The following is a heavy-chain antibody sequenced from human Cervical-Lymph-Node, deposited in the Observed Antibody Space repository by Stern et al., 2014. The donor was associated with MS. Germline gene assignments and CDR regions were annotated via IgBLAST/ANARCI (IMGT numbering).Heavy chain of an antibody. V-gene: IGHV3-23*04. Sequence: VQLVESGGGLVQPGGSLRLSCAASGFTFSHYTMNWIRQTAAKGLEWVSSISDNAGSTYYADSVKGRFTISRDNSKNNLKLQLNALRADDTAIYDCARERYSSGSYFDYWGQGALVTVSS. CDR3: ARERYSSGSYFDY. CDR2: ISDNAGST. J-gene: IGHJ4*01. CDR1: GFTFSHYT. D-gene: IGHD6-25*01.